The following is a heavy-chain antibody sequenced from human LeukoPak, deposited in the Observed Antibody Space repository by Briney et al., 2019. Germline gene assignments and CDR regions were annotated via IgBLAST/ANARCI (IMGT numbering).Heavy chain of an antibody. Sequence: GGSLRLSCEASGFTFSRYWMHWVRQAPGKGLVWVSRIKSDGKTNYADSVKGRFTISRDNAKNTVSLQMDSLRAEDTGVYYCARAPSEVGGYYPEYFRHWGQGTPVTVSS. CDR1: GFTFSRYW. CDR3: ARAPSEVGGYYPEYFRH. CDR2: IKSDGKT. D-gene: IGHD3-22*01. J-gene: IGHJ1*01. V-gene: IGHV3-74*01.